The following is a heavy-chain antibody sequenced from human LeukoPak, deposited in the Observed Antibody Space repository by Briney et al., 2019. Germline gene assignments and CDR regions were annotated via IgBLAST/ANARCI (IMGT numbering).Heavy chain of an antibody. CDR1: GFTFSDYY. CDR3: ARDGDYYDSSGYYPSGYYYGMDV. D-gene: IGHD3-22*01. J-gene: IGHJ6*02. V-gene: IGHV3-11*01. Sequence: PGGSLRLSCAASGFTFSDYYMSWIRQAPGKGLEWVSYISSSGSTIYYADSVKGRFTISRDNARNSLYLQMNSLRAEDTAVYYCARDGDYYDSSGYYPSGYYYGMDVWGQGTTVTVSS. CDR2: ISSSGSTI.